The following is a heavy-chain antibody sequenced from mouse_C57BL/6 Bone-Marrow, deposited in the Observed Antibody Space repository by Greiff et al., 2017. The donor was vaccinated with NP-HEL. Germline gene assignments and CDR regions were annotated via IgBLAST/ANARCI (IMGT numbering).Heavy chain of an antibody. D-gene: IGHD2-4*01. CDR3: ARHDYYDYDGFAY. Sequence: EVMLVESGGDLVKPGGSLKLSCAASGFTFSSYGMSWVRQTPDKRLEWVATISSGGSYTYYPDSVKGRFTISRDNAKNTLYLQMSSLKSDDTAMYYCARHDYYDYDGFAYWGQGTLVTVSA. CDR1: GFTFSSYG. J-gene: IGHJ3*01. V-gene: IGHV5-6*02. CDR2: ISSGGSYT.